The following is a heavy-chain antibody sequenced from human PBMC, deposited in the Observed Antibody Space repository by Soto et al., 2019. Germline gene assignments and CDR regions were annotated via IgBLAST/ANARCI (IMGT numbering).Heavy chain of an antibody. CDR2: IYSGGST. CDR3: ARGFTPTYYDILTGYLDAFDI. D-gene: IGHD3-9*01. CDR1: GFTVSSNY. V-gene: IGHV3-66*01. J-gene: IGHJ3*02. Sequence: PGGSVRLSCAASGFTVSSNYMSWVRQAPGKGLEWVSVIYSGGSTYYADSVKGRFTISRDNSKNTLYLQMNSLRAEDTAVYYCARGFTPTYYDILTGYLDAFDIWGQGTMVTVSS.